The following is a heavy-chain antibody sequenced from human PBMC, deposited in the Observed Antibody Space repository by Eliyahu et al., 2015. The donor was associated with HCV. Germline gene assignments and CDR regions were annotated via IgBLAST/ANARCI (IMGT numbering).Heavy chain of an antibody. J-gene: IGHJ4*02. CDR1: GFTFRNHP. Sequence: QVQLVESGGGVVQPGGSLRLSCXASGFTFRNHPMHWLRQAPGEGLEWVAXISYDENNEYYLDSXKGRFTISRDNLKNMVYLQMNSLRAEDTAIYYCARGYTGSCIXKWGQGTLVTVSS. V-gene: IGHV3-30*04. CDR3: ARGYTGSCIXK. D-gene: IGHD1-26*01. CDR2: ISYDENNE.